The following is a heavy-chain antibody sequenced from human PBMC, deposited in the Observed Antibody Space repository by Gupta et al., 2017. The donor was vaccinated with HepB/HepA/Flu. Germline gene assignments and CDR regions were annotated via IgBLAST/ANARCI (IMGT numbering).Heavy chain of an antibody. CDR3: ARMKLGRSYFDY. Sequence: QVQLVQSGAEVKKPGASVKVSCKASGYTFTGYYMHWVRQAPGQGLEWMGWINTNSGGTNYAQKFQGRVTMTRDTSISTAYMELSRLRSDDTAVYYCARMKLGRSYFDYWGQRTLVTVSS. CDR1: GYTFTGYY. V-gene: IGHV1-2*02. CDR2: INTNSGGT. J-gene: IGHJ4*02. D-gene: IGHD7-27*01.